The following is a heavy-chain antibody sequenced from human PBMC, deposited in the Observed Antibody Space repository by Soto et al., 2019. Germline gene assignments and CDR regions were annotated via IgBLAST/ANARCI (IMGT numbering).Heavy chain of an antibody. Sequence: ASVKVSCKASGYTFTGYYMHWVRQAPGQGLEWMGWINPNSGGTNYAQKFQGWVTMTRDTSISTAYMELSRLRSDDTAVYYCATALDNWNYRYFQHWGQGTLVTVS. D-gene: IGHD1-7*01. J-gene: IGHJ1*01. CDR2: INPNSGGT. CDR1: GYTFTGYY. CDR3: ATALDNWNYRYFQH. V-gene: IGHV1-2*04.